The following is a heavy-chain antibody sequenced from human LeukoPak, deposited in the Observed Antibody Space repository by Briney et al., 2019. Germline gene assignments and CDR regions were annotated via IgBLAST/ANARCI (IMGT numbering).Heavy chain of an antibody. CDR1: GFTFSSYG. CDR3: ARAFSLQLFEY. J-gene: IGHJ4*02. CDR2: IWSDGSYK. V-gene: IGHV3-33*01. D-gene: IGHD5-24*01. Sequence: PGGSLRLSCAASGFTFSSYGFHWVRQAPGKGLEWVAVIWSDGSYKYYADSVKGRFTISRDDSKNTLYLQMNSLRAEDTAVYYCARAFSLQLFEYWVQGTLVTVCS.